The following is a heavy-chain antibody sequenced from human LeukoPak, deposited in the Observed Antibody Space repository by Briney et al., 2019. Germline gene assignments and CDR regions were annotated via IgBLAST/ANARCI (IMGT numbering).Heavy chain of an antibody. CDR1: GFTFSSYA. Sequence: PGGSLRLSCAASGFTFSSYAMHWVRQAPGKGLEWVAVISYDGSKKYYADSVKGRFTISRDNAKNTLYLQMNSLRAEDTALYYCARVARGDYYYYYMDVWGKGTTVTVSS. V-gene: IGHV3-30*04. CDR2: ISYDGSKK. J-gene: IGHJ6*03. D-gene: IGHD3-10*01. CDR3: ARVARGDYYYYYMDV.